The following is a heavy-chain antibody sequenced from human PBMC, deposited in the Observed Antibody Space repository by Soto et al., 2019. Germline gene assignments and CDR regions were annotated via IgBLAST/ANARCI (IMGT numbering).Heavy chain of an antibody. CDR3: AKHLSNGSPDY. CDR1: GFTFSSYA. V-gene: IGHV3-23*01. D-gene: IGHD2-15*01. Sequence: EVQLLESGGALVQPGGSLRLSCAASGFTFSSYAMSWVRQAPGKGLEWVSLIIGSGGGTYYADSVKGRFTISRDNSKNPLYLQMNSLRAEDTAVFYCAKHLSNGSPDYWGQGTLVTVSS. J-gene: IGHJ4*02. CDR2: IIGSGGGT.